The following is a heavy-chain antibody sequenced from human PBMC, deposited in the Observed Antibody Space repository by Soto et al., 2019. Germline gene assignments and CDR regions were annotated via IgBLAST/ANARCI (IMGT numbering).Heavy chain of an antibody. Sequence: EVQLVESGGGLVQPGGSLRLSCAASGFTFSSYDMHWVRQATGKGLEWVSAIGIAGDTYYPGSVKGRFTISRENAKNSLYLQMNSLRAGDTAVYYCVREAGRGSAGVQELDYWGQGTLVTVSS. CDR1: GFTFSSYD. V-gene: IGHV3-13*01. CDR2: IGIAGDT. CDR3: VREAGRGSAGVQELDY. D-gene: IGHD6-13*01. J-gene: IGHJ4*02.